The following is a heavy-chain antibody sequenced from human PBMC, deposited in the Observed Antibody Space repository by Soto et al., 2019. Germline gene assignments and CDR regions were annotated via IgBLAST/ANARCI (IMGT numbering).Heavy chain of an antibody. J-gene: IGHJ3*02. V-gene: IGHV4-34*01. Sequence: QVQLQQWGAGLLKPSETLSLTCAVYGGSFSGYYWSWIRQPPGKGLEWIGEINHSGSTNYNPSLKSRVTISVDTSKNQFSLKLRSVTAADTAVYYCATTEEVAELGNAFDIWGQGTMVTVSS. CDR2: INHSGST. CDR1: GGSFSGYY. D-gene: IGHD6-19*01. CDR3: ATTEEVAELGNAFDI.